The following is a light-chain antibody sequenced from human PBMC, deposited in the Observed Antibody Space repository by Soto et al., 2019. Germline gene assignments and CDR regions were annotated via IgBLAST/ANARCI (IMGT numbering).Light chain of an antibody. J-gene: IGLJ1*01. Sequence: SYDLTQPPSVSVAPGQTAKITCGGNNLGSKTVHWYQQKPGQAPVLVVYDDSDRPSGIPERLSGSNSGNTDTLTISRVEDGDEADYYCQVWDSSSDHYVFGAGTKVTVL. CDR1: NLGSKT. CDR3: QVWDSSSDHYV. CDR2: DDS. V-gene: IGLV3-21*02.